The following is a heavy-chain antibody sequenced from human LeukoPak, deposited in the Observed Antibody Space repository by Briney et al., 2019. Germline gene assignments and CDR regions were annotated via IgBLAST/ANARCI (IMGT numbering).Heavy chain of an antibody. Sequence: PSETLSLTWALYGGSFIGYYWSWIRQPPGKGLEWIGEINHSGSTNYNPSLKSRVTISVDTSKNQFSLKLSSVTAADTAVYYCAREDIVVVVGAGSQYNWFDPWGQGTLVTVSS. CDR1: GGSFIGYY. CDR3: AREDIVVVVGAGSQYNWFDP. D-gene: IGHD2-15*01. CDR2: INHSGST. J-gene: IGHJ5*02. V-gene: IGHV4-34*01.